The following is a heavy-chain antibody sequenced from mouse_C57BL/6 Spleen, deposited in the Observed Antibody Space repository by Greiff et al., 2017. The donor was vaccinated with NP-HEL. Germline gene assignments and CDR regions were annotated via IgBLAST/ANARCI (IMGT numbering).Heavy chain of an antibody. D-gene: IGHD2-3*01. CDR3: VSRDDGYPYWYFDV. V-gene: IGHV1-19*01. CDR1: GYTFTDYY. J-gene: IGHJ1*03. CDR2: INPYNGGT. Sequence: EVQLQQSGPVLVKPGASVKMSCKASGYTFTDYYLNWVKQSHGKSLEWIGVINPYNGGTSYNQKFKGKATLTVDKSSSTAYMDLNSLTSEDSAVYYCVSRDDGYPYWYFDVWGTGTTVTVSS.